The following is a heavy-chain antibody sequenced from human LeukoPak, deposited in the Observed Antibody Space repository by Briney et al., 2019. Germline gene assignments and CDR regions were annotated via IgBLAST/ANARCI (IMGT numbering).Heavy chain of an antibody. CDR1: GYSISSGYY. CDR3: ARVVGSSWYYFDY. V-gene: IGHV4-38-2*02. Sequence: PSETLSLTCTVSGYSISSGYYWGWIRQPPGKGLESTGSIYHSGSTYYNPSLKSRVTMSVDTSKNQFSLKLSSVTAADTAVYYCARVVGSSWYYFDYWGQGTLVTVSS. CDR2: IYHSGST. D-gene: IGHD6-13*01. J-gene: IGHJ4*02.